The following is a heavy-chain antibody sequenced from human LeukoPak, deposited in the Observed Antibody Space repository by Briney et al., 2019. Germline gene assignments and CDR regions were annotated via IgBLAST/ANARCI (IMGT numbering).Heavy chain of an antibody. V-gene: IGHV3-23*01. CDR1: GFTFSSYA. J-gene: IGHJ4*02. D-gene: IGHD6-19*01. CDR3: AKETYSSGWYPYFDY. CDR2: ISGSGGST. Sequence: GGSLRLSCVASGFTFSSYAMSWVRQAPGKGLEWVSGISGSGGSTYYADSVKGRFTIPRDNSKNTLFLQMNSLRAEDTAAYYCAKETYSSGWYPYFDYWGQGTLVTVSS.